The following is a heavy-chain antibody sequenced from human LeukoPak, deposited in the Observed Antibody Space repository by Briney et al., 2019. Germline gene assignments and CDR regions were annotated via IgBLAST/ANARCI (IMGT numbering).Heavy chain of an antibody. Sequence: ASVKVSCKASGYTFTGYYMHWVRQAPGQGLEWMGRINPNSGGTNFAQNFQGRVAMTRDTSISTAYMGLSRLRSDDTAVYYCAREGSSWSIDYWGQGTLVTVSS. V-gene: IGHV1-2*06. D-gene: IGHD6-13*01. CDR2: INPNSGGT. CDR3: AREGSSWSIDY. CDR1: GYTFTGYY. J-gene: IGHJ4*02.